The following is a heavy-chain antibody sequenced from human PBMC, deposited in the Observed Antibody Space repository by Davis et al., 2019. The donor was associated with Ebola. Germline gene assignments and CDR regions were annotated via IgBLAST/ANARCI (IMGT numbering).Heavy chain of an antibody. CDR2: ISGSGGST. Sequence: GGSLRLSCAASGFTFSSYAMSWVRQAPGKGLEWVSAISGSGGSTYYADSVKGRFTISRDNSKNTLYLQMNSLRAEDTAVYYCARARGYCTGGVCYDGVYYGMDVWGQGTTVIVSS. CDR3: ARARGYCTGGVCYDGVYYGMDV. CDR1: GFTFSSYA. D-gene: IGHD2-8*02. J-gene: IGHJ6*02. V-gene: IGHV3-23*01.